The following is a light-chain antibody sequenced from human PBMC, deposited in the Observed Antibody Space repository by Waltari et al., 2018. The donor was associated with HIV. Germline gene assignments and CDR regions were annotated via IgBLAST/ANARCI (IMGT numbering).Light chain of an antibody. CDR2: EVK. CDR1: FGGYNH. J-gene: IGLJ1*01. Sequence: QSALTQPASVSGSPGHSITIHCTDTFGGYNHVSWYQQYPGKAPKLMIQEVKNRPTGVSNRFSGSKSGNTASLTIAGLQTEDEADYYCNSYTGAFGTGTKVTVL. V-gene: IGLV2-14*01. CDR3: NSYTGA.